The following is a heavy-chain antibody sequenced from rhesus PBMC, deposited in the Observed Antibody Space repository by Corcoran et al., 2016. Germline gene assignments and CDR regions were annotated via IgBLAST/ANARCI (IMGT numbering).Heavy chain of an antibody. Sequence: QVQLQESGPGLVKPSETLSLPCAVSGYSISSGYGWSWIRQPPGKGLEGIGYIGGSSGRTNYKPSLKSRGTMSKDTSKNQFSLKLSSVTAADTAVYYGARGEVGGSVDVWGAGVLVTVSS. D-gene: IGHD5-42*01. CDR3: ARGEVGGSVDV. CDR2: IGGSSGRT. CDR1: GYSISSGYG. J-gene: IGHJ5-1*01. V-gene: IGHV4-127*01.